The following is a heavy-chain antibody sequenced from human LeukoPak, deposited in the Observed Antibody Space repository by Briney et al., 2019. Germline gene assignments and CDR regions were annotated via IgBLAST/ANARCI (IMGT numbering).Heavy chain of an antibody. CDR1: GFTFSNAW. Sequence: GGSLRLSCAASGFTFSNAWMSWVRQAPGKGLEWVGRNKSKTDGGTTDYAAPVKGRFTISRDDSKNTLYLQMNSLKTEDTAVYYCTTDEHQDYVWGSYLPDDMNFDYWGQGTLVTVSS. CDR3: TTDEHQDYVWGSYLPDDMNFDY. V-gene: IGHV3-15*01. J-gene: IGHJ4*02. D-gene: IGHD3-16*02. CDR2: NKSKTDGGTT.